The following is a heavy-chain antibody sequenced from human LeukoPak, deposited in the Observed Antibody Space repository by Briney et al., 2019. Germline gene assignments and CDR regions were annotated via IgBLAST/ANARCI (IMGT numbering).Heavy chain of an antibody. Sequence: GGSLRLSCAASGFTVSTYNMNWVRQAPGKGLEWVSSISSSGTYIYYADSVRGRFTISRDNAKNSLYLQMNSLRAEDTAVYYCARDRVGDYWGQGTLVTVSS. CDR1: GFTVSTYN. CDR3: ARDRVGDY. J-gene: IGHJ4*02. CDR2: ISSSGTYI. V-gene: IGHV3-21*01.